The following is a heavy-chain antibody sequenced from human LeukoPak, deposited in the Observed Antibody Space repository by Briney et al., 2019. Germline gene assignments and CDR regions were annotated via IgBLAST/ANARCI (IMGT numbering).Heavy chain of an antibody. CDR1: GGSFSGYY. CDR2: FYHDETT. Sequence: PSETLSLTCAVYGGSFSGYYWSWIRQPPGKGLEWVGSFYHDETTYYNPSLKSRVTLSVDTSKRQFYLDMYSVTAADTAVYYCASTDSEDFFDYWGRGALVTVSS. CDR3: ASTDSEDFFDY. D-gene: IGHD2-15*01. J-gene: IGHJ4*02. V-gene: IGHV4-34*10.